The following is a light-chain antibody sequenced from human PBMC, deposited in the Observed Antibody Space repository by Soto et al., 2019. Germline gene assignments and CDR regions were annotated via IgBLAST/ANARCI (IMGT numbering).Light chain of an antibody. V-gene: IGKV1-17*01. CDR3: QHYSGGLAT. Sequence: IPMTQSPSSLSASVGDRVTITCRASQGIRNDLGWYQHKPGKAPNLLIYEVSTLHSGIPSRFSGSGSGTEFTLTISSLRPDDFATYYCQHYSGGLATFGQGTKVDIK. J-gene: IGKJ1*01. CDR2: EVS. CDR1: QGIRND.